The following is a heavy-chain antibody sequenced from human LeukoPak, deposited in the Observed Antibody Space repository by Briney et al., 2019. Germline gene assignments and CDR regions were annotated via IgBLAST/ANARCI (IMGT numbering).Heavy chain of an antibody. CDR3: ARAPPYDFWSGTHLYYFDY. CDR1: GFTVSSNY. J-gene: IGHJ4*02. V-gene: IGHV3-53*01. Sequence: PGGSLRLSCAASGFTVSSNYMSWVRQAPGKGLEWVSVIYSGGSTYYADSVKGRFTISRDNSKNTLYLQMNSLRAEDTAVYYCARAPPYDFWSGTHLYYFDYWGQGTLVTVSS. D-gene: IGHD3-3*01. CDR2: IYSGGST.